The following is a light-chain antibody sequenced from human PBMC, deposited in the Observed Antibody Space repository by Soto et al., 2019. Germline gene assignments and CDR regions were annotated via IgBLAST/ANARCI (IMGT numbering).Light chain of an antibody. J-gene: IGKJ1*01. CDR1: QSVGSY. Sequence: EIALTQSPVTMSLSPGERATLSCRASQSVGSYLAWYQQKPGQAPRLLIYDASNRATGIPARFSGSGSGADFTLTISSLEPEDFAVYYCQQRSNWLWTFGQGTKVDIK. CDR3: QQRSNWLWT. CDR2: DAS. V-gene: IGKV3-11*01.